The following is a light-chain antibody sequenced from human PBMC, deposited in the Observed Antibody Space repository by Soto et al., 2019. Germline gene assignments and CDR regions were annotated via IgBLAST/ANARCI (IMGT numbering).Light chain of an antibody. CDR1: QSVSSN. CDR2: GVS. Sequence: EIVMTQSPATLSVSPGERATLSCRASQSVSSNLAWYQQKPGQAPRLLIYGVSIRATGIPARFSGSGSGTEFTLTISSLQSEDFAVYYCQQYNNWPLLTFGGGTKVEIK. V-gene: IGKV3D-15*01. J-gene: IGKJ4*01. CDR3: QQYNNWPLLT.